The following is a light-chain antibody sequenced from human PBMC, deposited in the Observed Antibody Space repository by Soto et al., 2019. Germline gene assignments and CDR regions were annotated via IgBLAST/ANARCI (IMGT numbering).Light chain of an antibody. CDR1: SSDVGGYNY. J-gene: IGLJ1*01. Sequence: QSVLTQPASVSGSPGQSITISCTGTSSDVGGYNYVSWYQQHPGKAPKLMISEVSNRPSGVSNRSSGSKSGNTPSLTISGLPAEDEADYSVSSYTSSSALQVCGTGTKGTVL. CDR3: SSYTSSSALQV. V-gene: IGLV2-14*01. CDR2: EVS.